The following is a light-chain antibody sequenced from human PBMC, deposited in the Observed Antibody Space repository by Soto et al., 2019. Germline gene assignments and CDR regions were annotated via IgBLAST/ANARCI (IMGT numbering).Light chain of an antibody. J-gene: IGLJ2*01. Sequence: QLVLTQPPSASGTPGQRVTISCSGSSSNIRSNTVNWYQQLPGTAPKLLIYSNNQRPSGVPDRFSGSKSGTSASLAISGLQSEDEADYYCAAWDDSLNGVVFGGGTKLTVL. CDR1: SSNIRSNT. CDR3: AAWDDSLNGVV. V-gene: IGLV1-44*01. CDR2: SNN.